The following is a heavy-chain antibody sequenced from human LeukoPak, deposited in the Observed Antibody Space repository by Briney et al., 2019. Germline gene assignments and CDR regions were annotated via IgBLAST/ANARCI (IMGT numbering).Heavy chain of an antibody. CDR2: ISYDGSNK. CDR1: GFTFSSYA. V-gene: IGHV3-30-3*01. Sequence: EGSLRLSCAASGFTFSSYAMHWVRQAPGKGLEWVAVISYDGSNKYYADSVKGRFTISRDNSKNTLYLQMNSLRAEDTAVYYCARDQYDILTGYSTGFDYWGQGTLVTVSS. D-gene: IGHD3-9*01. J-gene: IGHJ4*02. CDR3: ARDQYDILTGYSTGFDY.